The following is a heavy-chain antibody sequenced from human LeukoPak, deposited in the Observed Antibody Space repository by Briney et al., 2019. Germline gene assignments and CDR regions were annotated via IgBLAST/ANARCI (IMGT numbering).Heavy chain of an antibody. D-gene: IGHD5-24*01. V-gene: IGHV4-59*01. CDR1: GGSISTYH. CDR2: IYYSGST. J-gene: IGHJ4*02. Sequence: PSETLSLTCTVSGGSISTYHWSWIRQPPGKGLEWIGDIYYSGSTDYNPSLKSRVTISVDTSKNQFSLNLSSVTAADTAVYYCARDRSNGYNLFDYWGQGTLVTVSS. CDR3: ARDRSNGYNLFDY.